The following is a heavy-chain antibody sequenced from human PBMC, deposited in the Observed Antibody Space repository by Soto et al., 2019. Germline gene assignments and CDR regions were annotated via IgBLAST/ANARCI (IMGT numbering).Heavy chain of an antibody. CDR3: ARDRPYIAAAVYSPDYYYGMDV. Sequence: QVQLQESGPGLVKPSQTLSLTCTVSGGSISSGGYYWSWIRQHPGKGLEWIGYIYYSGSTYYNPSLKSRVTISVDTSKNQFSLKLSSVTAAATAVYYCARDRPYIAAAVYSPDYYYGMDVWGQGTTVTVSS. CDR1: GGSISSGGYY. CDR2: IYYSGST. J-gene: IGHJ6*02. V-gene: IGHV4-31*03. D-gene: IGHD6-13*01.